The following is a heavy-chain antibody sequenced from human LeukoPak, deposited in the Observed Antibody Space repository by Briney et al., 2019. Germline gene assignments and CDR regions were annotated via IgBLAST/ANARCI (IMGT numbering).Heavy chain of an antibody. CDR1: GGSISSYY. CDR2: IYYSGST. J-gene: IGHJ4*02. Sequence: PSETLSLTCTVSGGSISSYYWSWIRQPPGKGLEWIGYIYYSGSTNYNPSLKSRVTLSVDTSKNQLSLKLSSVTAADTAIYYCAREHDYWGQGTLVTVSS. CDR3: AREHDY. V-gene: IGHV4-59*01.